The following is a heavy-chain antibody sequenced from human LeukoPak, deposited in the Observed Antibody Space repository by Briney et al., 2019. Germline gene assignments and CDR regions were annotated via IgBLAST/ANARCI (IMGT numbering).Heavy chain of an antibody. Sequence: GGSLRLSCAASGFTFSNSWMSWVRQAPGKGLELVANIKVDGSEEYYVDSVKGRFTISRDNAKSSLYLQMNSLTAEDTAVYYCARAYSSPNWFDPWGQGTLVTVSS. J-gene: IGHJ5*02. D-gene: IGHD6-13*01. CDR1: GFTFSNSW. V-gene: IGHV3-7*04. CDR2: IKVDGSEE. CDR3: ARAYSSPNWFDP.